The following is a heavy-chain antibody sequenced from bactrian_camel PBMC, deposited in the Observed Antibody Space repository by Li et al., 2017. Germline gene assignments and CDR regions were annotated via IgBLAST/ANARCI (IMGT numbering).Heavy chain of an antibody. J-gene: IGHJ4*01. CDR2: IDSDGDT. D-gene: IGHD3*01. CDR1: GFTYSRAC. Sequence: VQLVESGGGSVQAGGSLRLSCAASGFTYSRACMGWFRQAPGKQREGIAVIDSDGDTAYAESMKDRFTISVDNAKNTLYLQMNSLKPEDTAMYYCTKDRSYGARNWVQSTRGQGTQVTVS. CDR3: TKDRSYGARNWVQST. V-gene: IGHV3S26*01.